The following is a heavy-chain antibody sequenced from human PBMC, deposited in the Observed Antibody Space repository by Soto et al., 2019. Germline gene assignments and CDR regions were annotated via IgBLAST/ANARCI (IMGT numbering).Heavy chain of an antibody. J-gene: IGHJ3*02. CDR2: ISSSSSYI. CDR3: ARARSAFDI. Sequence: GGSLRLSCADSGFTFSSCIMNWVRQSPGKGLEWVSSISSSSSYIYYADSVKGRFTISRDNAKNSLYLQMNSLRAEDTAVYYCARARSAFDIWGQGTMVTVSS. V-gene: IGHV3-21*01. CDR1: GFTFSSCI.